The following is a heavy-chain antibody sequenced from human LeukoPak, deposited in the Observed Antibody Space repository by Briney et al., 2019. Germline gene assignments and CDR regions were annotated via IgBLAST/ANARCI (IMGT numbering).Heavy chain of an antibody. CDR1: GITFNSYG. CDR2: IWYDGSNK. V-gene: IGHV3-33*01. CDR3: ARWGPDKRFDY. J-gene: IGHJ4*02. D-gene: IGHD3-16*01. Sequence: PGGSLRLSCAVSGITFNSYGIHWVRQTPGRGLEWVAVIWYDGSNKNYADSVKGRFTISRDNSKNTVYLEINSLRAEDTAVYYCARWGPDKRFDYWGQGALVTVSS.